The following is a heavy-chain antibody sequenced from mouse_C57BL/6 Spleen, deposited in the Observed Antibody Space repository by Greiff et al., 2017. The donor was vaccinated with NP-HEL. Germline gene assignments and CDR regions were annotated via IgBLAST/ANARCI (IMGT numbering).Heavy chain of an antibody. V-gene: IGHV14-4*01. Sequence: EVNVVESGAELVRPGASVKLSCTASGFNIKDDYMHWVKQRPEQGLEWIGWIDPENGDTEYASKFQGKATITADTSSNTAYLQLSSLTSEDTAVYYCTFYYYGSRGVYWGQGTTLTVSS. J-gene: IGHJ2*01. CDR3: TFYYYGSRGVY. CDR1: GFNIKDDY. CDR2: IDPENGDT. D-gene: IGHD1-1*01.